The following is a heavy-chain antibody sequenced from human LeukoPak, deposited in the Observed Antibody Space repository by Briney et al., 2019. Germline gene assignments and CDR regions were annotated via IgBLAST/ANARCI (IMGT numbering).Heavy chain of an antibody. J-gene: IGHJ4*02. CDR2: ISYDGSNK. CDR3: AKGAVRITMIVVVINHTYYFDY. CDR1: GFTFSSYA. Sequence: GGSLRLSCAASGFTFSSYAMHWVRQAPGKGLEWVAVISYDGSNKYYADSVKGRFTISRDNSKNTLYLQMNSLRAEDTAVYYCAKGAVRITMIVVVINHTYYFDYWGQGTLVTVSS. D-gene: IGHD3-22*01. V-gene: IGHV3-30-3*01.